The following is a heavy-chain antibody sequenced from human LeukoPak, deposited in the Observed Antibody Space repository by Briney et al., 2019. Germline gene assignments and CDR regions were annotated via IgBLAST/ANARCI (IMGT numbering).Heavy chain of an antibody. CDR1: GFRFSTHD. CDR3: AKDTRKGGYYSDY. D-gene: IGHD3-22*01. J-gene: IGHJ4*02. Sequence: SGGSLRLSCAASGFRFSTHDLNWVRQAPGKGLECVSYISRTSIYLYYADSVKGRFTISRDNDKNLLYLQMNNLRAEDTAVYFCAKDTRKGGYYSDYWGQGTVVTVSS. V-gene: IGHV3-21*01. CDR2: ISRTSIYL.